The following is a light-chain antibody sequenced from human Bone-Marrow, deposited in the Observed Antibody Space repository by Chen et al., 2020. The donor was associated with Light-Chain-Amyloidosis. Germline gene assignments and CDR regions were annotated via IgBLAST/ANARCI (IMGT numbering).Light chain of an antibody. J-gene: IGLJ2*01. CDR3: QSADSSGTYEVI. V-gene: IGLV3-25*03. CDR1: DLPTKY. Sequence: SYELTQPPSVSVSPGQTARITCSGDDLPTKYAYWYQQNPGQAPVLVIHRDTERPSGISERFSGSSSGTTATLTISGDQAEDEADYHCQSADSSGTYEVIFGGGTKLTVL. CDR2: RDT.